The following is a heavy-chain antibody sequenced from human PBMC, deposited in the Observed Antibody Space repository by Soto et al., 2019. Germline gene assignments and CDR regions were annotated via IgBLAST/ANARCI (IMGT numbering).Heavy chain of an antibody. Sequence: PLETNSHPRSVSGGTSISVDCYRSLIIQPPGKGLEWIGYIYYIGITYYNPSLKSRFTISVDTSKNPFSLKPRPVTAADTAVYYCAIVPGTAVGSVPRNVFDIPRQGTM. CDR1: GGTSISVDCY. J-gene: IGHJ3*02. CDR3: AIVPGTAVGSVPRNVFDI. D-gene: IGHD3-10*01. CDR2: IYYIGIT. V-gene: IGHV4-30-4*01.